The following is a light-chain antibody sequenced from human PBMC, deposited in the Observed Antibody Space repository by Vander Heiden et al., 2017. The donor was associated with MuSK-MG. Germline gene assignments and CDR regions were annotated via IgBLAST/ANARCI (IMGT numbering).Light chain of an antibody. CDR2: YDD. V-gene: IGLV1-36*01. CDR1: SSNIGNNA. CDR3: AAWDDSLNGRV. Sequence: QSVLTQPPSVSEAPRQRVTISCSGSSSNIGNNAVHWYQQLPGKAPKLLIYYDDLLPAGVSDRFSGSKSGTSASLAISGLQAEDEADYYCAAWDDSLNGRVFGGGTKLTVL. J-gene: IGLJ3*02.